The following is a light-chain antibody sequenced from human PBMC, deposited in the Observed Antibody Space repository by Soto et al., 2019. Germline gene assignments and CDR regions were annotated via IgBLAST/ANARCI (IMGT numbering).Light chain of an antibody. J-gene: IGKJ4*01. CDR3: QQRSNWPPLT. CDR2: DAS. CDR1: QSVSSY. Sequence: EIVLTQSAATLCLSPGERNNLSCRASQSVSSYLAWYQQKPGQAPRLLIYDASNRATGIPARFSGSGSGTDFTLTISSLEPEDFAVYYCQQRSNWPPLTFGGGTKVDIK. V-gene: IGKV3-11*01.